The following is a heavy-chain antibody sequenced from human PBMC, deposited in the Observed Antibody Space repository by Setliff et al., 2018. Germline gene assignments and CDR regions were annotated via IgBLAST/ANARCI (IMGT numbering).Heavy chain of an antibody. D-gene: IGHD2-21*01. V-gene: IGHV2-5*01. J-gene: IGHJ4*02. CDR1: GFSLSTSLVG. CDR3: AHIAGGGNSPRHDY. Sequence: GPPLVNPTQTLTLTCTFSGFSLSTSLVGVGWIRQPPGKALEWLALIYWNDEKRYSPSLKSRLTITKDTSKNQVVLTMTNMDPVDTATYYCAHIAGGGNSPRHDYWGQGTLVTVS. CDR2: IYWNDEK.